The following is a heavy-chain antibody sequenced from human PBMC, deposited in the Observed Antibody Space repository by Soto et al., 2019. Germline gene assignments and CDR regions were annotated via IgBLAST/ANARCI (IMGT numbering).Heavy chain of an antibody. CDR1: GGSISNLDYF. V-gene: IGHV4-30-4*01. CDR3: ARGRYCLTGRCFPNWFDS. J-gene: IGHJ5*01. Sequence: SETLCLTCSVSGGSISNLDYFWAWIRQPPGQALEYIGYIYKSATTYYNPSFESRVAISVDTSKSQFSLNVTSVTAADTAVYFCARGRYCLTGRCFPNWFDSWGQGALVTV. CDR2: IYKSATT. D-gene: IGHD7-27*01.